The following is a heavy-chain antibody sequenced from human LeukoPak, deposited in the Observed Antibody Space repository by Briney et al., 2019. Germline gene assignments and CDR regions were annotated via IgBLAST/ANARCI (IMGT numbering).Heavy chain of an antibody. CDR3: AKILIFGVVMPHSSFDY. CDR1: GFTFSSYA. CDR2: ISGSGGST. Sequence: TGGSLRLSCAASGFTFSSYAMSWVRQAPGKGLEWVSAISGSGGSTYYADSVKGRFTISRDNSKNTLYLQMNSLRAEDTAVYYCAKILIFGVVMPHSSFDYWGQGTLVTVSS. J-gene: IGHJ4*02. D-gene: IGHD3-3*01. V-gene: IGHV3-23*01.